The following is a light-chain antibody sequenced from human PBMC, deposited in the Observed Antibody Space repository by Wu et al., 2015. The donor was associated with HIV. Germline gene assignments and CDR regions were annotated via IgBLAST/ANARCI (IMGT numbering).Light chain of an antibody. V-gene: IGKV3-20*01. CDR1: QSVSSNY. Sequence: DIVLTQSPGTLSLSPGERATLSCRASQSVSSNYLAWYQQKPGQAPRLLIYGASGRATGIPDRFSGSGSGTDFTFIISRLEPEDFAVYYCQQYGSSPLTFGGGTTLEIK. CDR2: GAS. J-gene: IGKJ4*01. CDR3: QQYGSSPLT.